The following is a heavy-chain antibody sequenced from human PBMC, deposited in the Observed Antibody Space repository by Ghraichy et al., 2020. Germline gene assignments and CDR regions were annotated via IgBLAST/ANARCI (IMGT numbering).Heavy chain of an antibody. V-gene: IGHV2-70*01. CDR2: IDWDDDK. J-gene: IGHJ4*02. CDR1: GFSLSTSGMC. CDR3: ARIRYARGTYYYDSSGYYYFDY. D-gene: IGHD3-22*01. Sequence: SGPTLVKPTQTLTLTCTFSGFSLSTSGMCVSWIRQPPGKALEWLALIDWDDDKYYSTSLKTRLTISKDTSKNQVVLTMTNMDPVDTATYYCARIRYARGTYYYDSSGYYYFDYWGQGTLVTVSS.